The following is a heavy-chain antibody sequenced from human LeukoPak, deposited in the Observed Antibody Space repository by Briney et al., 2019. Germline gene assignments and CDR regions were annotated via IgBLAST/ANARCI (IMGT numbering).Heavy chain of an antibody. D-gene: IGHD1/OR15-1a*01. J-gene: IGHJ6*02. CDR3: AREGGLEQTAYYYGMDL. CDR1: GGSLSSRSYY. CDR2: IYDSGST. V-gene: IGHV4-61*01. Sequence: PSEPLSLTCTVSGGSLSSRSYYWLWIPQPPGKALEASGYIYDSGSTYYNSSLKRRATIPVDTSKDQFSLKLSSATAADTAVYYSAREGGLEQTAYYYGMDLWGQGTTVTVSS.